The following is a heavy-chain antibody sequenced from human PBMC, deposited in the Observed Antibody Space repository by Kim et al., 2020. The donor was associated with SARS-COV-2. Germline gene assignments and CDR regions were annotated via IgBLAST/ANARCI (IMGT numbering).Heavy chain of an antibody. J-gene: IGHJ4*02. Sequence: YSAESVKGRFTISRDNAMNSLYLQMSGLREDDTAVDFCASSRPFRGVTFDYWGQGNLVTVSS. CDR3: ASSRPFRGVTFDY. D-gene: IGHD3-16*01. V-gene: IGHV3-48*02.